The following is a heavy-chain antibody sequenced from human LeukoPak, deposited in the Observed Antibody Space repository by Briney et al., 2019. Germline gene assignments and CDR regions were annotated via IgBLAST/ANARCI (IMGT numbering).Heavy chain of an antibody. CDR3: ARGRCNCASCYSVQH. J-gene: IGHJ1*01. D-gene: IGHD2-15*01. CDR2: IIPIFGTA. CDR1: GGTFINYS. V-gene: IGHV1-69*05. Sequence: SVKVSCKASGGTFINYSITWVRQAPGQGLELMGGIIPIFGTAKYAQKFQGRVTITTDESTSTAYMELSSLRSEDTAMYYCARGRCNCASCYSVQHWGQGTLVSVSS.